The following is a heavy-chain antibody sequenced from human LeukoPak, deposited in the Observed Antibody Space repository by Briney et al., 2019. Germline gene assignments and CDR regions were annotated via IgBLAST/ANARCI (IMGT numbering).Heavy chain of an antibody. D-gene: IGHD6-19*01. CDR3: ARVSSGWYGHYFDF. J-gene: IGHJ4*02. CDR1: GFTFSSYE. V-gene: IGHV3-48*03. Sequence: GGSLRLSCAASGFTFSSYEMNWVRQAPGKGLEWVSYISSSSSTIYYADSVKGRFTISRDNAKNSLYLQMNSLRVEDTAVYYCARVSSGWYGHYFDFWGQGTLVTVSS. CDR2: ISSSSSTI.